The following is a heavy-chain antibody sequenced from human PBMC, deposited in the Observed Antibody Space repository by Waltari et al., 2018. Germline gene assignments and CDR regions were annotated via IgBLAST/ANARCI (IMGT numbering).Heavy chain of an antibody. D-gene: IGHD3-3*01. CDR1: GFSLSTSGMC. V-gene: IGHV2-70*15. CDR2: IDWDDDK. CDR3: ARVVNWRNWFDP. J-gene: IGHJ5*02. Sequence: QVTLRESGPALVTPTQTLTLTCTFSGFSLSTSGMCVSWIRQPPGKALEWLARIDWDDDKYYSTSLKTRLTISKDTSKNQVVLTMTNMDPVDTATYYCARVVNWRNWFDPWGQGTLVTVSS.